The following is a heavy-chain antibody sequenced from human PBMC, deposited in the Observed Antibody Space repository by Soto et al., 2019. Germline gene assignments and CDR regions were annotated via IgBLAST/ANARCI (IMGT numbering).Heavy chain of an antibody. CDR3: ARVASDYYDFWSGYYPHYYGMDV. CDR2: IYYSGST. D-gene: IGHD3-3*01. Sequence: LSLTCTVSGGSVSSGSYYWSWIRQPPGKGLEWIGYIYYSGSTNYNPSLKSRVTISVDTSKNQFSLKLSSVTAADTAVYYCARVASDYYDFWSGYYPHYYGMDVWGQGTTVTVSS. CDR1: GGSVSSGSYY. V-gene: IGHV4-61*01. J-gene: IGHJ6*02.